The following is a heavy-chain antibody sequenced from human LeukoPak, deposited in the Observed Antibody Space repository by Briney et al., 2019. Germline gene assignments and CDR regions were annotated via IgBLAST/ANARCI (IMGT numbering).Heavy chain of an antibody. D-gene: IGHD2-15*01. Sequence: ASVKVSCKASGGTFSSYAISWVRQAPGQGLGWMGGIIPIFGTANYAQKFQGRVTITADESTGTAYMELSSLRSEDTAVYYCARGGRGDCSGGSCYLAYYYYYGMDVWGKGTTVTVSS. V-gene: IGHV1-69*01. CDR1: GGTFSSYA. CDR2: IIPIFGTA. CDR3: ARGGRGDCSGGSCYLAYYYYYGMDV. J-gene: IGHJ6*04.